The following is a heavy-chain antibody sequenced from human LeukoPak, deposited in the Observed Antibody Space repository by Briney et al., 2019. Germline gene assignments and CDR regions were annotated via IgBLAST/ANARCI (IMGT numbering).Heavy chain of an antibody. J-gene: IGHJ4*02. CDR1: GFTFSSYG. CDR2: ISGSSSYI. D-gene: IGHD5-18*01. V-gene: IGHV3-21*01. CDR3: ARRATTERGHSYGLDY. Sequence: PGGTLRLSCAASGFTFSSYGMSWVRQAPGKGLEWVSAISGSSSYIYDADSVKGRFTISRDNAKNSLYLQMNSLRAEDTAVYYCARRATTERGHSYGLDYWGQGTLVTVSS.